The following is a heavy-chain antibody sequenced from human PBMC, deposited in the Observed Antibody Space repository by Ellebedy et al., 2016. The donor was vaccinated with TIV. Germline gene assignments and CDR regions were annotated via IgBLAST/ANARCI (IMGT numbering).Heavy chain of an antibody. CDR3: SRDPFVAGGTSYFDY. V-gene: IGHV3-30*04. Sequence: PGGSLRLSCAASGFSFSTFNIHWVSQAPGKGLDWVAVISRDVTTKYYAASVNGRFTISRENSKHTLYLQLNSLRAEDTAVSYFSRDPFVAGGTSYFDYWGQGTLVTVSS. J-gene: IGHJ4*02. CDR1: GFSFSTFN. D-gene: IGHD2-15*01. CDR2: ISRDVTTK.